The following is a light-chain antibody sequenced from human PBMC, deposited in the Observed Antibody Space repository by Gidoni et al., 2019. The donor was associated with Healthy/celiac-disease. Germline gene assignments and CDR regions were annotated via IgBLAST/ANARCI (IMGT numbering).Light chain of an antibody. CDR3: QQYNSYPWM. CDR1: QGISNY. J-gene: IGKJ1*01. CDR2: AAS. V-gene: IGKV1-16*02. Sequence: DIQMTQSTSSLSASVGDRVTITCRESQGISNYLAWFQQKPGKAPKSLIYAASSLQSGVPSKFSGSGSGTDFTRTISSLQPEDFATYYCQQYNSYPWMFGQGTKVEIK.